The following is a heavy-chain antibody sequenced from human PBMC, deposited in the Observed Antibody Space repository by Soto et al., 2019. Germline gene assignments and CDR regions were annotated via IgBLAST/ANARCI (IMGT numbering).Heavy chain of an antibody. J-gene: IGHJ5*02. V-gene: IGHV1-69*13. CDR3: ARDGRGLLWFGESHNWFDP. CDR2: IIPIFGTA. Sequence: GASVKVSCKASGGTFSSYAISWVRQAPGQGLEWMGGIIPIFGTANYAQKFQGRVTITADESTSTAYMELSSLRSEDTAVYYCARDGRGLLWFGESHNWFDPWGQGTLVTVSS. D-gene: IGHD3-10*01. CDR1: GGTFSSYA.